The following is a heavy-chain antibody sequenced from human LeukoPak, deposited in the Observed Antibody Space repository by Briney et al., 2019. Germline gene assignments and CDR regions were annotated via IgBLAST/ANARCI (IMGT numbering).Heavy chain of an antibody. CDR2: IYEAGNT. V-gene: IGHV3-13*01. Sequence: GGSLRLSCAASGFTLSTYDMHWVRQVPGEALEWVSMIYEAGNTYYTGSVKGRFTISRENAKNSLYLQMHGLTAGDTAGYYCAREMSGSNDGFDSWGPGTMVTVSS. CDR3: AREMSGSNDGFDS. D-gene: IGHD3-10*01. J-gene: IGHJ3*02. CDR1: GFTLSTYD.